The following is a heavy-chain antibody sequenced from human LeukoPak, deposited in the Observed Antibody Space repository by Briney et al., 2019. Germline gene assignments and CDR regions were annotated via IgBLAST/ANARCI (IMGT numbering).Heavy chain of an antibody. CDR2: IWYDGSNK. CDR1: GFTFTDYD. Sequence: PGGSLRLSCAASGFTFTDYDMHWVRQVPGKGLEWVAVIWYDGSNKYYADSVKGRFTISRDNSKNTLYLQMDSLRAEDTALYYCAKGSGINHYHWIDPWGQGTLVTVSS. D-gene: IGHD1-14*01. J-gene: IGHJ5*02. V-gene: IGHV3-33*06. CDR3: AKGSGINHYHWIDP.